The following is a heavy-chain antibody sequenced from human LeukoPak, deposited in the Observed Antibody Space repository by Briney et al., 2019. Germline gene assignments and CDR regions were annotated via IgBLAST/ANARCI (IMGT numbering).Heavy chain of an antibody. J-gene: IGHJ3*02. CDR3: ARELLFAGQAPWELRPSDAFDI. V-gene: IGHV1-24*01. CDR2: FDPEDGET. Sequence: ASVKVSCKVSGYTLTELSMHWVRQAPGKGLEWMGGFDPEDGETIYAQKFQGRVTMTEDTSTDTAYMELSSLRSEDTAVYYCARELLFAGQAPWELRPSDAFDIWGQGIMVTVSS. D-gene: IGHD1-26*01. CDR1: GYTLTELS.